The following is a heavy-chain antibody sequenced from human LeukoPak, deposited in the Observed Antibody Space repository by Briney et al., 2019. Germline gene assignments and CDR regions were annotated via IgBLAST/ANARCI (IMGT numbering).Heavy chain of an antibody. V-gene: IGHV3-21*01. J-gene: IGHJ4*02. Sequence: TGGSLRLSCATSGFTFSRCAMNWVRQAPGRGLELVWSVSSDSYYIYYGDSLKGRFTISRDNAKNSLFLQTNSLRSEDTAVYYCARDRGGGSLDYWGQGTLVTVSS. CDR2: VSSDSYYI. CDR1: GFTFSRCA. D-gene: IGHD3-16*01. CDR3: ARDRGGGSLDY.